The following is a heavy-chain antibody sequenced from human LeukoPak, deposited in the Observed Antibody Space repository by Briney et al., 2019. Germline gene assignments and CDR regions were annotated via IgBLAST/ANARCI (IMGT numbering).Heavy chain of an antibody. CDR1: GFTFSDYY. CDR2: IKQDGSEK. Sequence: GGSLRLSCAAPGFTFSDYYMSWVRQAPGKGLEWVASIKQDGSEKYYVDSVKGRFTISRDNAKNSLYLQMNSLRAEDTAVYYCASPEWLPDSIDIWGQGTMVTVSS. D-gene: IGHD3-3*01. CDR3: ASPEWLPDSIDI. V-gene: IGHV3-7*01. J-gene: IGHJ3*02.